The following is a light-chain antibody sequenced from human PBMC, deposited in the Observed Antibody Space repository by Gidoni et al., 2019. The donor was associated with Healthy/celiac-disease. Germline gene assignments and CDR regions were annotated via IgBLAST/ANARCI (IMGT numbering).Light chain of an antibody. V-gene: IGKV3-11*01. Sequence: EIVLTQSPATLSLSPGERATLSCRASQSVSSYLAWYQQKPGQAPRLLIDDASNRATGIPARFSGSGSGTDFTLTISSLEPEDFAVYYCQQRSNWPPLTFXGXTKVEIK. CDR2: DAS. CDR3: QQRSNWPPLT. J-gene: IGKJ4*01. CDR1: QSVSSY.